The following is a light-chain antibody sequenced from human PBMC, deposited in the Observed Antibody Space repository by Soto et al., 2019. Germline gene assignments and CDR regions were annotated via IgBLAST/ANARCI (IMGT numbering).Light chain of an antibody. Sequence: DIQMTQSPSSLSASVGDRVTITCRASQYISTYLNWYQQKPGKDPKVLIYAASSLQKGVPSRFSGSGSGTDFTLTISSLQPEDFATYYCQETYTESSITFGQGTRLEL. V-gene: IGKV1-39*01. J-gene: IGKJ5*01. CDR1: QYISTY. CDR3: QETYTESSIT. CDR2: AAS.